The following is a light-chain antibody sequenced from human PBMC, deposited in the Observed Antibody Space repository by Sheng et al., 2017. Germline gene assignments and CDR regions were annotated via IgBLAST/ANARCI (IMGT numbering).Light chain of an antibody. CDR1: NSNIGSHS. CDR2: QDN. J-gene: IGLJ3*02. CDR3: GSWDSSVNVGV. V-gene: IGLV1-51*02. Sequence: QSVLTQSPSVSAAPGQRVTISCSGSNSNIGSHSVSWYQHVPGTAPKLLIYQDNKRPSGIPDRFSGYKSGTSATLDITGLQTGDEADYYCGSWDSSVNVGVFGGGTKLTV.